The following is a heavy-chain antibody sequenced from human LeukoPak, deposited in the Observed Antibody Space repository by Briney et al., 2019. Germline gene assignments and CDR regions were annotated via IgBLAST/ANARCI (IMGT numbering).Heavy chain of an antibody. V-gene: IGHV3-30*18. CDR2: ISYDGSNK. Sequence: GRSLRLSCAASGFTFSSYGMHWVRQAPGKGLEWVAVISYDGSNKYYADSVKGRFTISRDNSKNTLYLQMNSLRAEDTAVYYCAKGSPVRWLQLGDYWGQGTLVTVSS. J-gene: IGHJ4*02. CDR3: AKGSPVRWLQLGDY. D-gene: IGHD5-24*01. CDR1: GFTFSSYG.